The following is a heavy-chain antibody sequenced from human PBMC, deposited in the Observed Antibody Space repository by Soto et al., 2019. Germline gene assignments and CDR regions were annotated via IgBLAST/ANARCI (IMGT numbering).Heavy chain of an antibody. J-gene: IGHJ4*01. D-gene: IGHD2-15*01. V-gene: IGHV1-18*01. CDR2: TSTDNGDT. CDR3: ARCSTPFIDH. Sequence: QVQLVQSGAEVRQPGASVKVSCKASGYTFTSWGITWVRQAPGQGLEWMGWTSTDNGDTKFAQNLQGRDTIAGNTSTNMAQMEMRGPGFEDTAVDYCARCSTPFIDHLCQGTQVTVSS. CDR1: GYTFTSWG.